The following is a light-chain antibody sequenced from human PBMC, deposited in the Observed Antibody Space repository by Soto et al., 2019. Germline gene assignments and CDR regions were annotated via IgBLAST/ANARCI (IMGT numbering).Light chain of an antibody. Sequence: AIRMTQSPSSLSASTGDRVTITCRASQGISSYLAWYQQKPGKAPKLLIYAASTLQSGVPSRFSGSGSGTDFTLTISCLQSEGFATYYCQQYYSYPRALTFGGGTKVEIK. CDR1: QGISSY. J-gene: IGKJ4*01. CDR3: QQYYSYPRALT. CDR2: AAS. V-gene: IGKV1-8*01.